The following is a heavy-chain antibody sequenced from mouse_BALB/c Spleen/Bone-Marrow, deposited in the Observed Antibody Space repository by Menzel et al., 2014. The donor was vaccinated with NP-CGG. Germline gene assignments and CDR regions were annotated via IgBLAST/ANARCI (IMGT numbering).Heavy chain of an antibody. Sequence: EVKLVESGGGLVQPGGSLKLSCATSGFTFSDYYMHWVRLTPEKRLEWVAYISNGGSSTYYPDTVKGRFTISRDNAKNTLCLQMSRLKSEDTAMYYCARQNYRGAMDYWGQGTSVTVSS. CDR3: ARQNYRGAMDY. CDR2: ISNGGSST. CDR1: GFTFSDYY. V-gene: IGHV5-12*02. J-gene: IGHJ4*01. D-gene: IGHD2-14*01.